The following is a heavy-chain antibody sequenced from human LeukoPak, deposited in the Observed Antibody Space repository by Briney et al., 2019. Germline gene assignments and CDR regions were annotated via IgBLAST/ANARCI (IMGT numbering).Heavy chain of an antibody. CDR1: GFTFNNYA. D-gene: IGHD3-10*01. CDR2: ISGSDAGT. V-gene: IGHV3-23*01. CDR3: AKDNYYGSGSLDY. Sequence: PGGSLRLSCAASGFTFNNYAMSWVRQAPGKGLEWVSAISGSDAGTYYADSVKGRFTISRDNSKNTLYLQMNSLRAEDAAVYYCAKDNYYGSGSLDYWGQGTLVTVSS. J-gene: IGHJ4*02.